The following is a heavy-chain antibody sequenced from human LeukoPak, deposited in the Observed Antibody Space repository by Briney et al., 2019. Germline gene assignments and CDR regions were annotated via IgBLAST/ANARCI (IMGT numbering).Heavy chain of an antibody. CDR2: ISSSGSTT. J-gene: IGHJ4*02. CDR1: GFTFRSYD. CDR3: AKALGYCSSTSCYASDY. Sequence: GGSLRLSCAASGFTFRSYDMNWVRQAPGKGLEWVSYISSSGSTTFYADSVKGRFTISRDNSKNTLYLQMNSLRAEDTAVYYCAKALGYCSSTSCYASDYWGQGTLVTVSS. D-gene: IGHD2-2*01. V-gene: IGHV3-23*01.